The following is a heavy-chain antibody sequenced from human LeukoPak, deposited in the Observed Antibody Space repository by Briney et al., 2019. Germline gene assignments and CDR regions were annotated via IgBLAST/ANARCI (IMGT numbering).Heavy chain of an antibody. V-gene: IGHV3-23*01. Sequence: GGSLRLSCAVSGFTFSSSWMHWVRQAPGKGPEWVSGIGSGDGDTYYAASVKGRFTISRDNSKNTLYLQMNSLRAEDTALYYCATGKDDSGSYYRPIDYWGRGTLVTVSS. CDR3: ATGKDDSGSYYRPIDY. CDR2: IGSGDGDT. D-gene: IGHD3-10*01. J-gene: IGHJ4*02. CDR1: GFTFSSSW.